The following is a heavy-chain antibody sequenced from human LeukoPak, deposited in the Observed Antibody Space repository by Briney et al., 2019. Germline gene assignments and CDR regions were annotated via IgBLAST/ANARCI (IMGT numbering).Heavy chain of an antibody. J-gene: IGHJ4*02. Sequence: GESLKIPCKGSGYSFTSYLIGWVRQMPGKGLEWMGIIYPGDSDTRYSPSFQGQVTISADKSISTAYLQWSSLKASDTAMYYCARLYYGSGSLYYFDYWGQGTLVTVSS. V-gene: IGHV5-51*01. D-gene: IGHD3-10*01. CDR2: IYPGDSDT. CDR1: GYSFTSYL. CDR3: ARLYYGSGSLYYFDY.